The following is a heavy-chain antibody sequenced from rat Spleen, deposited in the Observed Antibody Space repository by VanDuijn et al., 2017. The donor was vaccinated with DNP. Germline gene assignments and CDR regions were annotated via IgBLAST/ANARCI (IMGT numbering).Heavy chain of an antibody. CDR3: TRDVPNYLDY. CDR1: GYSITSIYR. J-gene: IGHJ2*01. V-gene: IGHV3-3*01. CDR2: INSAGSI. Sequence: EVQLQESGPGLVKPSQSLSLTCSVTGYSITSIYRWNWIRKFPGNKLEWMGYINSAGSIEYNPSLKGRISITSDTSKNQFFLQVNSVTTEDTAIYFCTRDVPNYLDYWGHGVMVTVSS.